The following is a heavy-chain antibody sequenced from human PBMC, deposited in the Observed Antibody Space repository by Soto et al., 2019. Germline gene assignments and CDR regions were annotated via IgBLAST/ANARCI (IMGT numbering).Heavy chain of an antibody. V-gene: IGHV3-23*01. CDR2: ISGSGGST. J-gene: IGHJ4*02. CDR3: AKDRYCSGGNCYGTFDY. CDR1: GFTFSSYA. D-gene: IGHD2-15*01. Sequence: GPLRLSCAASGFTFSSYAMSLVRHAPGKGLEWVSAISGSGGSTYYADSVKGRFTISRDNSKNTLYLQMNSLRAEDTAVYYCAKDRYCSGGNCYGTFDYGGQGNRVTVS.